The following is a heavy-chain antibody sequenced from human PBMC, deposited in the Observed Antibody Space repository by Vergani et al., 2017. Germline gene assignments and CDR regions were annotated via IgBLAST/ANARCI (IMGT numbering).Heavy chain of an antibody. J-gene: IGHJ6*03. D-gene: IGHD3-3*01. CDR2: INPNSGGT. CDR1: GYTFTGYD. V-gene: IGHV1-2*02. Sequence: QVQLVQSGAEVKKPGASVKVSCKASGYTFTGYDMHWVRQAPGQGLEGMGWINPNSGGTNYAQTFQGRVTMTRGTSISTAYMELSRLRSDDTAVYYCARVKEVPLRFLEWPRGYMDVWGKGTTVTVSS. CDR3: ARVKEVPLRFLEWPRGYMDV.